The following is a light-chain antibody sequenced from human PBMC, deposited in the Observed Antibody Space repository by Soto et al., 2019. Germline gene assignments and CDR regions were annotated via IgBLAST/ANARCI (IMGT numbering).Light chain of an antibody. CDR2: DAS. Sequence: EIVMTQSPATLSVSPGESATLSCRASQSVDTILAWYQQQPGQAPRLLIYDASTRATGIPARFSGGGSGTEFTLTINSLQSEDFAVYYCQHRRTFGQGNKVEIK. J-gene: IGKJ1*01. CDR3: QHRRT. V-gene: IGKV3-15*01. CDR1: QSVDTI.